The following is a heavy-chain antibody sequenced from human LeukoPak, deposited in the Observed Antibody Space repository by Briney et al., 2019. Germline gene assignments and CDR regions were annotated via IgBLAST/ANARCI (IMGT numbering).Heavy chain of an antibody. D-gene: IGHD3-10*01. J-gene: IGHJ4*02. V-gene: IGHV3-30*02. CDR2: IRYDGSNK. Sequence: PGGSLRLSCAASGFTFSSYGMHWVRQAPGKGLEWVAFIRYDGSNKYYADSVKGRFTISRDNSKNTLYLQMNSLRAEDTAVYYCAKDRYYYGSGSFYFDYWGQGTLVTVSS. CDR1: GFTFSSYG. CDR3: AKDRYYYGSGSFYFDY.